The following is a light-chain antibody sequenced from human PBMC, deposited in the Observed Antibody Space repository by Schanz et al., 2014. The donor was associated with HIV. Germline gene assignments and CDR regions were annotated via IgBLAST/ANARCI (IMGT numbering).Light chain of an antibody. J-gene: IGLJ3*02. CDR1: NSNIGSNT. V-gene: IGLV1-44*01. CDR3: QSHDSRLSAWV. Sequence: QSVLTQPPSASGPPGQRVTISCSGSNSNIGSNTVNWYQQLPGTAPKLLIYSNNQRPSGVPDRFSGSKSGTSAALAISGLQSEDEADYYCQSHDSRLSAWVFGGGTKLTVL. CDR2: SNN.